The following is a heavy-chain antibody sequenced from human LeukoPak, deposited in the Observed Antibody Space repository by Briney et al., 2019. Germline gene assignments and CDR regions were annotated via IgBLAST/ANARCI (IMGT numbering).Heavy chain of an antibody. D-gene: IGHD6-6*01. J-gene: IGHJ4*02. Sequence: GRSLRLSCAASEVTFRNYAVHWVRQAPGKGLQWVAVISYDGNTIHYADSVKGRFTISRDNSKNTLYLQMSSLRADDTAVYYCVKDRSIAAPNNDFFDSWGQGALVTVSS. V-gene: IGHV3-30*14. CDR1: EVTFRNYA. CDR2: ISYDGNTI. CDR3: VKDRSIAAPNNDFFDS.